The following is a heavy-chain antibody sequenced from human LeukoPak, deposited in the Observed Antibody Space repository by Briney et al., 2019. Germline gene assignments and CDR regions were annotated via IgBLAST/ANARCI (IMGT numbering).Heavy chain of an antibody. V-gene: IGHV4-4*02. CDR3: ARATYYDILTGYSSDY. CDR1: GGSISSSNW. CDR2: IYHSGST. J-gene: IGHJ4*02. Sequence: SETLSLTCAVSGGSISSSNWWSWVRQPPGKGLEWIGEIYHSGSTNYNPSLKSRVTISVDKSKNQFSLKLSSVTAADTAVYYCARATYYDILTGYSSDYWGQGTLVTVSS. D-gene: IGHD3-9*01.